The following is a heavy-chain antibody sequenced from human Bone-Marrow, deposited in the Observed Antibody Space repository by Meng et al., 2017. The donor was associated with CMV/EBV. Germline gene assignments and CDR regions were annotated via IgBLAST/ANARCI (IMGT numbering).Heavy chain of an antibody. J-gene: IGHJ6*02. CDR2: MNPNSGNT. CDR1: GYTFTSYD. CDR3: ARDLGQLVGEGYYDGMDV. Sequence: ASVKVSCKASGYTFTSYDINWVRQATGQGLEWMGWMNPNSGNTGYAQKFQGRVTITRNTSISTAYMELSSLRSEDTAVYYCARDLGQLVGEGYYDGMDVWGQGTTVTVSS. D-gene: IGHD6-6*01. V-gene: IGHV1-8*03.